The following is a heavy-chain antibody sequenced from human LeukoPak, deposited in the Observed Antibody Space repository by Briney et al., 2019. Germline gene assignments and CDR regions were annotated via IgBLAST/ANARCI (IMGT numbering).Heavy chain of an antibody. CDR2: INHSGST. J-gene: IGHJ5*02. CDR1: GGSFRGYY. Sequence: PSETLSLTCAVYGGSFRGYYWSWSRKPPGKGLEWMGEINHSGSTNYNPSLKSRVTISVDTSKNQFSLKLSSVTAADTAVYYCARGWPIRFLEWPIWFDPWGQGTLVTVSS. D-gene: IGHD3-3*01. CDR3: ARGWPIRFLEWPIWFDP. V-gene: IGHV4-34*01.